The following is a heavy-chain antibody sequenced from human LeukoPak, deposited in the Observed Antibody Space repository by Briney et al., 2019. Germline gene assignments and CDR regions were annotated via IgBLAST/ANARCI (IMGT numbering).Heavy chain of an antibody. Sequence: SVKVSCKASGGTFSSYAISWVRQAPGQGLEWMGGIIPIFGTANYAQKFQGRVTITADESTSTAYMELSSLRSEDTAVYYCARDRSRPAARDALDIWGQGTMVTVSS. CDR1: GGTFSSYA. CDR3: ARDRSRPAARDALDI. D-gene: IGHD1-1*01. V-gene: IGHV1-69*01. CDR2: IIPIFGTA. J-gene: IGHJ3*02.